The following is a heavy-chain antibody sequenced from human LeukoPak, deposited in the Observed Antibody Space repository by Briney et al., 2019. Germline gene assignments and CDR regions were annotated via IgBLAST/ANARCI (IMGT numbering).Heavy chain of an antibody. J-gene: IGHJ4*02. CDR3: ARGDGYYFGF. V-gene: IGHV3-7*03. Sequence: GGSLRLSCAASGFTFRHYYMNWVRLAPGKGLAWVANIREDGSDDTYEASVKGRFTISRDNARNSLFLQMNSLRAEDTAVYYCARGDGYYFGFWGQGTPVAVSS. CDR2: IREDGSDD. CDR1: GFTFRHYY.